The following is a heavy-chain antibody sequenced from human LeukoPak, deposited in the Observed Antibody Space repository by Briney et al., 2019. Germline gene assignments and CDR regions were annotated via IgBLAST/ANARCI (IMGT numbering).Heavy chain of an antibody. CDR1: GFTFSNFA. J-gene: IGHJ4*02. V-gene: IGHV3-23*01. CDR2: ISGSGSHI. Sequence: GGSLRLSCAASGFTFSNFAMGWVRQAPGKGLEWVSGISGSGSHIYYTDSVKGRFTISRDNSKNTLNLQMNSLRAEDTAVYYCAKTGYSGSDRFFDYWGQGILVTISS. D-gene: IGHD5-12*01. CDR3: AKTGYSGSDRFFDY.